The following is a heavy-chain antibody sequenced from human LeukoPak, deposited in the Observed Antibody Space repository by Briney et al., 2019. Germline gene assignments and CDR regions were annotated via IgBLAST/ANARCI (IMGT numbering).Heavy chain of an antibody. J-gene: IGHJ4*02. V-gene: IGHV3-7*01. Sequence: QPGGSLRLSCVASGFTFSSYWMSWVRQAPGKGLEWVANIKQDGSEKYYVDSVKGRFTISRDNAKNSLYLQMNSLRAEDTAVYYCARSGYSGCYWGGYWGQGTLVTVSS. CDR3: ARSGYSGCYWGGY. CDR2: IKQDGSEK. D-gene: IGHD1-26*01. CDR1: GFTFSSYW.